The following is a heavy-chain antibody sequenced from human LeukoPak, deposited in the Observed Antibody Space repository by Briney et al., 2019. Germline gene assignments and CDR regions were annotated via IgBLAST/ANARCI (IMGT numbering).Heavy chain of an antibody. CDR1: GYSFTSYW. CDR3: ARHPRDGYCTNGVCYRAGYFDY. J-gene: IGHJ4*02. D-gene: IGHD2-8*01. Sequence: GESLKISCKGSGYSFTSYWIGWVRQMPGKGLEWMGIIYHGDSDTRYSPSFQGQVTISADKSISTAYLQWSSLKASDTAMYYCARHPRDGYCTNGVCYRAGYFDYWGQGTLVTVSS. V-gene: IGHV5-51*01. CDR2: IYHGDSDT.